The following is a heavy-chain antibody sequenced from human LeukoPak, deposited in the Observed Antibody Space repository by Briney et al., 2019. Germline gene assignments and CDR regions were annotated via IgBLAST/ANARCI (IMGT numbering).Heavy chain of an antibody. CDR1: GYTFTSYG. V-gene: IGHV1-18*01. Sequence: ASVKVSCKASGYTFTSYGISWVRRAPGQGLEWMGWISAYNGSTNYAQKLQGRVTITRDTSASTAYMELSSLRSEDTAVYYCARGGVVVAARYYFDYWGQGTLVTVSS. CDR3: ARGGVVVAARYYFDY. D-gene: IGHD2-15*01. CDR2: ISAYNGST. J-gene: IGHJ4*02.